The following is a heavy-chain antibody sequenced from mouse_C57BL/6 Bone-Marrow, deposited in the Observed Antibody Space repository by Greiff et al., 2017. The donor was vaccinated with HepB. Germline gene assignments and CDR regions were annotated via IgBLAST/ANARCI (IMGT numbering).Heavy chain of an antibody. J-gene: IGHJ2*01. V-gene: IGHV1-80*01. CDR2: IYPGDGDT. CDR1: GYAFSSYW. D-gene: IGHD1-1*01. CDR3: ARAYYYGSSYLDY. Sequence: QVQLKQSGAELVKPGASVKISCKASGYAFSSYWMNWVKQRPGKGLEWIGQIYPGDGDTNYNGKFKGKATLTADKSSSTAYMQLSSLTSEDSAVYFCARAYYYGSSYLDYWGQGTTLTVSS.